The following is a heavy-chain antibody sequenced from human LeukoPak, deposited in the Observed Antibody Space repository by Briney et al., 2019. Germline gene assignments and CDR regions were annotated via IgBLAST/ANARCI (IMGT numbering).Heavy chain of an antibody. CDR2: IKQDGSKK. D-gene: IGHD2-2*01. Sequence: GGSLRLSCAASGFTFNNYAMTWVRQAPGKGLEWVANIKQDGSKKSYVDSVKGRFTISRDNAKNSLYLQMNSLRADDTGIYYCASQPAAADVDYWGQGTLVTVSS. V-gene: IGHV3-7*03. CDR3: ASQPAAADVDY. CDR1: GFTFNNYA. J-gene: IGHJ4*02.